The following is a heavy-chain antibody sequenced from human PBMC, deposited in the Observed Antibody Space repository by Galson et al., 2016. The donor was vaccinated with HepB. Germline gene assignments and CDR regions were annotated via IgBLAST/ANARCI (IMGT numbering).Heavy chain of an antibody. J-gene: IGHJ4*02. CDR2: ITFAAGGT. CDR3: ASQLGRRAGFDY. D-gene: IGHD3-16*01. CDR1: GFDFDNYY. V-gene: IGHV3-11*01. Sequence: SLRLSCAASGFDFDNYYMSWIRQAPGKGLESISYITFAAGGTFYADSVKGRFTISRDNAQNTLFLQMNYPRVEDTATYYCASQLGRRAGFDYWGQGVLVSVSA.